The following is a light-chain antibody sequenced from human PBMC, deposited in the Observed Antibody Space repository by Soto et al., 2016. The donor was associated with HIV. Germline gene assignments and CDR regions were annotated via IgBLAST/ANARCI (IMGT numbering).Light chain of an antibody. J-gene: IGLJ1*01. CDR3: NSRXSSGLPYV. V-gene: IGLV3-19*01. Sequence: SSELTQDPTVSVALGQTVRITCQGDSFRSYYGSWYQRKPRQAPVLVIYGQNKRPSGIPDRFSGSSSGNTASLTLTGAQAEDEADYYCNSRXSSGLPYVFATGTKVTV. CDR2: GQN. CDR1: SFRSYY.